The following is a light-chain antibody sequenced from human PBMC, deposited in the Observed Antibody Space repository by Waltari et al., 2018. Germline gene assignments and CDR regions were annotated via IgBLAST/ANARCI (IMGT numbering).Light chain of an antibody. V-gene: IGLV3-25*03. J-gene: IGLJ2*01. Sequence: SYELTQPPSVSVSPGQTARITCSGDALPKPYAYWYQQKPGQAPVLVIYKDSERPSGIPERFSGSSSGTTVTLTISGVQAEDEADYYCQSADSSVVFGGGTKLTVL. CDR2: KDS. CDR3: QSADSSVV. CDR1: ALPKPY.